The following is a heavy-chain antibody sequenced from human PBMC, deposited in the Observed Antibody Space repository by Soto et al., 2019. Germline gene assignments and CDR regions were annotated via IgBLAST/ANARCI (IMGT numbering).Heavy chain of an antibody. D-gene: IGHD6-19*01. CDR3: ARAFSGYSSGWYLDY. CDR2: IDPSDSYT. J-gene: IGHJ4*02. Sequence: LGESLKISCKGSGYSFTSYWISWVRQMPGKGLEWMGRIDPSDSYTNYSPSFQGHVTISADKSISTAYLQWSSLKASDTAMYYCARAFSGYSSGWYLDYWGQGTLVTVPQ. V-gene: IGHV5-10-1*01. CDR1: GYSFTSYW.